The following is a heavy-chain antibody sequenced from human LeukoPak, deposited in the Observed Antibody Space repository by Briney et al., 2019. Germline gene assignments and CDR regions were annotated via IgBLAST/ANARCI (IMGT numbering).Heavy chain of an antibody. CDR3: ARASDYGDYGFGALGY. D-gene: IGHD4-17*01. V-gene: IGHV1-2*02. CDR2: INPNSGGT. J-gene: IGHJ4*02. CDR1: GYTFTGYY. Sequence: ASVNVSCKASGYTFTGYYMHWVRQAPGQGLEWMGWINPNSGGTNYAQKFQGRVTMTRDTSISTAYMELSRLRSDDTAVYYCARASDYGDYGFGALGYWGQGTLVTVSS.